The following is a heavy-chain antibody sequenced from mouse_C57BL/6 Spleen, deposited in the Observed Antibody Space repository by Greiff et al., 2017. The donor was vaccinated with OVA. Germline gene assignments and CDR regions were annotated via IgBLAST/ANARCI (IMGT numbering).Heavy chain of an antibody. CDR3: ARRRDYDYEFYAMDY. D-gene: IGHD2-4*01. Sequence: EVQRVESGGGLVKPGGSLKLSCAASGFTFSDYGMHWVRQAPEKGLEWVAYISSGSSTIYYADTVKGRFTISRDNAKNTLFLQMTSLRSEDTAMYYCARRRDYDYEFYAMDYWGQGTSVTVSS. J-gene: IGHJ4*01. V-gene: IGHV5-17*01. CDR1: GFTFSDYG. CDR2: ISSGSSTI.